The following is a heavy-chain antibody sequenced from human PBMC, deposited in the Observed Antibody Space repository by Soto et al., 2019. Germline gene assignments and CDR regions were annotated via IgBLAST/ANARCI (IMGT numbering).Heavy chain of an antibody. J-gene: IGHJ2*01. CDR3: ARPLWRDDYNWGYFDL. D-gene: IGHD4-4*01. CDR1: GFTFSSYA. CDR2: ISYDGSNK. V-gene: IGHV3-30-3*01. Sequence: QVQLVESGGGVVQPGRSLRLSCAASGFTFSSYAMHWVRQAPGKGLEWVAVISYDGSNKYYADSVKGRFTISRDNSKNTLYLQMNSLRLEDTAVYYCARPLWRDDYNWGYFDLWGRGTLVIVSS.